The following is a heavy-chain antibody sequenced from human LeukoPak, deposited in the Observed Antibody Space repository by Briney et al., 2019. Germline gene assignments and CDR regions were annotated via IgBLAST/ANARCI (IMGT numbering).Heavy chain of an antibody. V-gene: IGHV4-59*08. CDR1: GGSIISYY. J-gene: IGHJ4*02. CDR2: IYYSGST. D-gene: IGHD6-19*01. CDR3: ARWYSSGWAFDY. Sequence: SEPLSLTCTVSGGSIISYYWSWIRQPPGKGLEWIGYIYYSGSTKYNPSLKSRVTISVDTSKNQFSLKLSSVIAADTAVYYCARWYSSGWAFDYWGQGTLVTVSS.